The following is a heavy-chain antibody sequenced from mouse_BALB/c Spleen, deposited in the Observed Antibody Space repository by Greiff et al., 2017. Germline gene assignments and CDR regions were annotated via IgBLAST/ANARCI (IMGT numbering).Heavy chain of an antibody. V-gene: IGHV5-6-5*01. CDR3: ARGGGYGNPYAMDY. J-gene: IGHJ4*01. Sequence: EVKLQESGGGLVKPGGSLKLSCAASGFTFSSYAMSWVRQTPEKRLEWVASISSGGSTYYPDSVKGRFTISRDNARNILYLQMSSLRSEDTAMYYCARGGGYGNPYAMDYWGQGTSVTVSS. D-gene: IGHD2-1*01. CDR2: ISSGGST. CDR1: GFTFSSYA.